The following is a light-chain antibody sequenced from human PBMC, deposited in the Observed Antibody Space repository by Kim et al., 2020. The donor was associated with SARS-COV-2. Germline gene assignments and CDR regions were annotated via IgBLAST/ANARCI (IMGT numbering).Light chain of an antibody. CDR3: HAWDSSRYV. CDR1: DLGNKF. J-gene: IGLJ1*01. V-gene: IGLV3-1*01. CDR2: EDV. Sequence: SVSPGQTATITCSGDDLGNKFVCWYRQKPGQSPVLVMYEDVKRPSGIPERFSGSNSGNTATLTISGTQAMDEADYYCHAWDSSRYVFGTGTKVTVL.